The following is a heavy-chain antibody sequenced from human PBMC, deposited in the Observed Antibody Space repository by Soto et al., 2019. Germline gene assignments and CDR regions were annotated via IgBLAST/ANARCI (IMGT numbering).Heavy chain of an antibody. V-gene: IGHV1-24*01. Sequence: ASVKVSCKASGYTFTSYAMHWVRQAPGKGLEWMGGFDPEDGETIYAQKFQGRVTMTEDTSTDTAYMELSSLRSEDTAVYYCATEGYGSGSHNWFDPWGQGTLVTVSS. CDR1: GYTFTSYA. J-gene: IGHJ5*02. D-gene: IGHD3-10*01. CDR2: FDPEDGET. CDR3: ATEGYGSGSHNWFDP.